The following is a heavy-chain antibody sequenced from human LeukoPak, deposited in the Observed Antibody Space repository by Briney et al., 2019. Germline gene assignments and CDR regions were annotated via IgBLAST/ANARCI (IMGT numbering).Heavy chain of an antibody. CDR3: ARVGDYCSSTSCYSDY. Sequence: SVKVSCKASGGTFSSYAISWVRQAPGQGLEWMGGIIPIFGTANYAQKFQGRVTITADESTSTAYMELSSLRSEDTAVYYRARVGDYCSSTSCYSDYWGQGTLVTVSS. CDR2: IIPIFGTA. D-gene: IGHD2-2*02. J-gene: IGHJ4*02. V-gene: IGHV1-69*13. CDR1: GGTFSSYA.